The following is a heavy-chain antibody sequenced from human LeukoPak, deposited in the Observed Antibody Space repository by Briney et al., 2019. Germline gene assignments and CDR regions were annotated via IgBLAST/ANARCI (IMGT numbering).Heavy chain of an antibody. CDR2: INHSGRT. Sequence: SETLSLTCAVYGGSFSGYYWSWIRQPPGKGLEWIGEINHSGRTNYNPSLKSRVTISVDTSRNQFSLTLSSVTAADTAVYYCARGKVVAGTPGQNSWDSWGQGTLVTVSS. D-gene: IGHD6-19*01. CDR3: ARGKVVAGTPGQNSWDS. V-gene: IGHV4-34*01. J-gene: IGHJ4*02. CDR1: GGSFSGYY.